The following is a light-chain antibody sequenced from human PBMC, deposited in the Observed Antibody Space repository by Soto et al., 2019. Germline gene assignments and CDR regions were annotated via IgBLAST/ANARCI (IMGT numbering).Light chain of an antibody. Sequence: DIQMTQSPSSLSASVGDRVTITCQASQDISNSLNWYQQKPGKAPKLLIYDASNLETGVPSRFSGSGSGSDFTFTISSLQPEDIAAYYCQQYDILPYTFGQGTKLEIK. J-gene: IGKJ2*01. V-gene: IGKV1-33*01. CDR3: QQYDILPYT. CDR2: DAS. CDR1: QDISNS.